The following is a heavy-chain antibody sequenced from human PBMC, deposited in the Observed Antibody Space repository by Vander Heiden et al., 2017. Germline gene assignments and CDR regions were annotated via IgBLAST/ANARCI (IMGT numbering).Heavy chain of an antibody. J-gene: IGHJ5*02. CDR1: GGPLGMTTYS. CDR2: VYYTGSS. CDR3: ARLKGTSNWFDP. V-gene: IGHV4-39*01. Sequence: QVQLQEAGPGLGGASGNLALKGNGSGGPLGMTTYSWSWIRQPPGKGLEWIGYVYYTGSSLYDLSLKSRVAISLDRYKNQFSLTLSSVTASDTAFYYCARLKGTSNWFDPWGQGIPVTVSS.